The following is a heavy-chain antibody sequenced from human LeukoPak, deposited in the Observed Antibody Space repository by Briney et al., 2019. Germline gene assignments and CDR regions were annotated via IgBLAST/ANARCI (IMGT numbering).Heavy chain of an antibody. D-gene: IGHD3-10*01. J-gene: IGHJ4*02. CDR2: IKQDGSEK. CDR1: GGSFSGNY. CDR3: ARTADGSGSYTGY. V-gene: IGHV3-7*01. Sequence: PSETLSPTCAVYGGSFSGNYWSWVRQAPGKGLEWVANIKQDGSEKYYVDSVKGRFTISRDNAKNSLYLQMNSLRAEDTAVYYCARTADGSGSYTGYWGQGTLVTVSS.